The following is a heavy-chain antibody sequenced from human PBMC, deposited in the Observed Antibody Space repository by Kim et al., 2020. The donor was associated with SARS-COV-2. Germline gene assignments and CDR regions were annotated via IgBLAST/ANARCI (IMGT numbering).Heavy chain of an antibody. V-gene: IGHV1-69*04. CDR2: IIPILGIA. Sequence: SVKVSCKASGGTFSSYAISWVRQAPGQGLEWMGRIIPILGIANYAQKFQGRVTITADKSTSTAYMELSSLRSEDTAVYYCARSPLGHNLNFDYWGQGTLVTVSS. D-gene: IGHD7-27*01. CDR3: ARSPLGHNLNFDY. J-gene: IGHJ4*02. CDR1: GGTFSSYA.